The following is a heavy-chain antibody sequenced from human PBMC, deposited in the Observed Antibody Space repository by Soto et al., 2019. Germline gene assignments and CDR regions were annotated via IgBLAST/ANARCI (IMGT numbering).Heavy chain of an antibody. D-gene: IGHD2-8*02. Sequence: HEHLVQSGAEVKRPGASLKVSCKASGYSFTGYYIHWVRQAPGQGLEWMGWINPDSGATNYAQNFPGRVTLTSDTSISTASMDLTSLTSDDTAVYYCARGDYGTGGYPFPYFDYWGHGTLVIVSS. J-gene: IGHJ4*01. CDR2: INPDSGAT. V-gene: IGHV1-2*02. CDR1: GYSFTGYY. CDR3: ARGDYGTGGYPFPYFDY.